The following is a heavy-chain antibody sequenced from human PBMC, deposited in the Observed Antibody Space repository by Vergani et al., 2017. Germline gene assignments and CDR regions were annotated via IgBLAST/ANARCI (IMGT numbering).Heavy chain of an antibody. V-gene: IGHV1-69-2*01. CDR1: GYTFTDHY. D-gene: IGHD4-17*01. CDR2: VDPEDGET. CDR3: ATPQTVTTGGMEV. J-gene: IGHJ6*02. Sequence: EVPLVQSGAEVNKPGATMKISCKVSGYTFTDHYMHWVKQAPGKGLEWMGLVDPEDGETIYAEKFKGRVTISADTSTDTANLELSSLRSEDTAVYYCATPQTVTTGGMEVWGQGTTVIVSS.